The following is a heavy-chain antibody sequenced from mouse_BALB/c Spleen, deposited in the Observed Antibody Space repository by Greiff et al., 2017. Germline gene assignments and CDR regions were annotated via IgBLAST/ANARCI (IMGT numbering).Heavy chain of an antibody. V-gene: IGHV5-17*02. CDR1: GFTFSSFG. CDR2: ISSGSSTI. J-gene: IGHJ4*01. Sequence: EVKLVESGGGLVQPGGSRKLSCAASGFTFSSFGMHWVRQAPEKGLEWVAYISSGSSTIYYADTVKGRFTISRDNPKNTLFLQMTSLRSEDTAMYYCARGGGNSYYYAMDYWGQGTSVTVSS. D-gene: IGHD2-1*01. CDR3: ARGGGNSYYYAMDY.